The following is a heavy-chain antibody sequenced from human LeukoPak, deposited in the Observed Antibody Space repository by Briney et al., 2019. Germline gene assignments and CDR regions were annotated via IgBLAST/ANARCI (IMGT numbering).Heavy chain of an antibody. CDR1: GGSISSSSYY. CDR2: IYYSGST. J-gene: IGHJ4*02. Sequence: PSETLSLTCTVSGGSISSSSYYWDWIRQPPGKGLEWIGSIYYSGSTYYNPSLKSRVTISVDTSKNQFSLKLSSVTAADTAVYYCARHLRSSGWVKDYWGQGTLVTVSS. V-gene: IGHV4-39*01. CDR3: ARHLRSSGWVKDY. D-gene: IGHD6-19*01.